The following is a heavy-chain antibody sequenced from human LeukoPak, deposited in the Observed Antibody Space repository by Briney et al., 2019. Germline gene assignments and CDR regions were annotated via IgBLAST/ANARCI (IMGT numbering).Heavy chain of an antibody. J-gene: IGHJ1*01. CDR2: ISYDGSNK. CDR3: ARDSSWSPRIVVVPAAKSVGGCFQH. V-gene: IGHV3-30*04. CDR1: GFTFSSYA. Sequence: GRSLRLSCAASGFTFSSYAMHWVRQAPGKGLEWVAVISYDGSNKYYADSVKGRFTISRDNSKNTLYLQMNSLRAEDTAVYYCARDSSWSPRIVVVPAAKSVGGCFQHWGQGTLVTVSS. D-gene: IGHD2-2*01.